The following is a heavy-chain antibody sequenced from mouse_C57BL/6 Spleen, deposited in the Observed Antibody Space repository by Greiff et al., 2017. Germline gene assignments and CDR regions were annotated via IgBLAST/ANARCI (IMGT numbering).Heavy chain of an antibody. CDR2: IRLKSDNYAT. D-gene: IGHD2-4*01. Sequence: EVQVVESGGGLVQPGGSMKLSCVASGFTFSNYWMNWVRQSPEKGLEWVAQIRLKSDNYATHYAESVEGRFTISRDDSKSSVYLQMNNLRAEDTGIYYCTGTYDYDGVDYWGQGTTLTVSS. CDR1: GFTFSNYW. J-gene: IGHJ2*01. V-gene: IGHV6-3*01. CDR3: TGTYDYDGVDY.